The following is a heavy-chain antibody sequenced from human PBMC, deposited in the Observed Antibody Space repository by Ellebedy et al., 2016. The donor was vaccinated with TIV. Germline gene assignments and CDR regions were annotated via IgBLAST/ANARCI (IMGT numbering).Heavy chain of an antibody. Sequence: PGGSLRLSCAASGFTFSNSYMHWVRQAPGKGLEWVANINQDGSAKYSVDSVRGRFTISRDNGKNSLYLQMNSLRVEDTSVYHCVRGSGFICDYWGQGTLVTVSS. D-gene: IGHD3-3*01. CDR2: INQDGSAK. J-gene: IGHJ4*02. V-gene: IGHV3-7*01. CDR3: VRGSGFICDY. CDR1: GFTFSNSY.